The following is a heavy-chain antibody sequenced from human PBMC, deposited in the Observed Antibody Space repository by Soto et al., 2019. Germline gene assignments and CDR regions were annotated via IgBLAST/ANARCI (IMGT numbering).Heavy chain of an antibody. D-gene: IGHD3-9*01. CDR3: ASQGLPYFDWSPTPLYYMDV. J-gene: IGHJ6*03. Sequence: QVQLQQWGAGLLEPSETLSLTCAVYGGSFSGYYWSWIRQPPGKGLEWIGEINHSGNTNYNPSLKSQVTISVDKSKNQFSLKLSSVTAADTAVYYCASQGLPYFDWSPTPLYYMDVWGKGTTVTVSS. CDR1: GGSFSGYY. CDR2: INHSGNT. V-gene: IGHV4-34*01.